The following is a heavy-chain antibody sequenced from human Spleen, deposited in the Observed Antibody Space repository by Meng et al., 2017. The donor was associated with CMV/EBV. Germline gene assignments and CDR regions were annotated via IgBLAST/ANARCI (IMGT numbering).Heavy chain of an antibody. V-gene: IGHV3-30-3*01. CDR1: GFTFSSYA. CDR3: ARVVSGSYYTFDY. CDR2: ISYDGSNK. D-gene: IGHD3-10*01. J-gene: IGHJ4*02. Sequence: GESLKISCAASGFTFSSYAMHWVRQAPGKGLEWVAVISYDGSNKYYADSVKGRFTISRDNSKNTLYLQMNSLRAEDTAVYYCARVVSGSYYTFDYWGQGTLVTVSS.